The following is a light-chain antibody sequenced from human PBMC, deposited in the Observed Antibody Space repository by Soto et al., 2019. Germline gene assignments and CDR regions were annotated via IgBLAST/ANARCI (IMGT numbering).Light chain of an antibody. CDR2: GNS. CDR1: SSNIEAGYY. J-gene: IGLJ2*01. CDR3: QSYDSSLSGGDVV. Sequence: QSVLTQPPSVSGAPGQRVTISCTGSSSNIEAGYYVHWYQQLPGTAPKLLIYGNSNRPSGVPDRFSGSKSGTSASLAITGLQAEDEADYYCQSYDSSLSGGDVVFGGGTKLTVL. V-gene: IGLV1-40*01.